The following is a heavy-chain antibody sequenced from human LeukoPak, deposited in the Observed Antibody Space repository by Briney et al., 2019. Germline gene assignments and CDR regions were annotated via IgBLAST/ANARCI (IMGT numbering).Heavy chain of an antibody. CDR2: MYSGGST. Sequence: GGSLRLSCAASGFIFSGDFMSWVRQAPGKGLEWVSLMYSGGSTYYADSVKGRFTISRDNSKNTLYLQMNSLRPEDTAVYYCARNSGSRAIDYWGQGTLVTVSS. D-gene: IGHD1-26*01. CDR3: ARNSGSRAIDY. J-gene: IGHJ4*02. CDR1: GFIFSGDF. V-gene: IGHV3-53*01.